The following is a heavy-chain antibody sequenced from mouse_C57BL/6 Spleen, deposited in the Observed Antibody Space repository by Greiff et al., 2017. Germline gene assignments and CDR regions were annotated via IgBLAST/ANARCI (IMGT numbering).Heavy chain of an antibody. V-gene: IGHV1-19*01. J-gene: IGHJ2*01. CDR2: INPYNGGT. D-gene: IGHD1-1*01. CDR1: GYTFTDYY. Sequence: EVQLQQSGPVLVKPGASVKMSCKASGYTFTDYYMNWVKQSHGKSLEWIGVINPYNGGTSYNQKFKGKATLTVDKSSSTAYMELNSLTSEDSAVYYWAREDTTEDYFDYWGQGTTHTVSS. CDR3: AREDTTEDYFDY.